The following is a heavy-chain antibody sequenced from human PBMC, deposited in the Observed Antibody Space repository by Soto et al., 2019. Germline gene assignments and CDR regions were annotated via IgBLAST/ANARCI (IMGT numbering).Heavy chain of an antibody. D-gene: IGHD4-17*01. CDR3: ARGGQVGYGDYPNWFDP. V-gene: IGHV4-31*03. CDR1: GGSISSGGYY. Sequence: QVQLQESGPGLVKPSQTLSLTCTVSGGSISSGGYYWSWIRQHPGKGLEWIGYIYSSGSTYYNPSLKGRVTISVDTSKNQFSLKLSSVTAADTAVYYCARGGQVGYGDYPNWFDPWGQGTLVTVSS. CDR2: IYSSGST. J-gene: IGHJ5*02.